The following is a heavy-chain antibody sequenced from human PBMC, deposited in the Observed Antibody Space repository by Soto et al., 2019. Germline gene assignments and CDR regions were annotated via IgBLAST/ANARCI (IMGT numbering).Heavy chain of an antibody. CDR1: GFTFSRYS. Sequence: EVQLVESGGGLVKPGGSLRLSCAASGFTFSRYSMNWVRQAPGKGLEWVSSISSSSSYIYYADSVKGRFTISRDNAKNSLYLQMNSLRAEDTAVYYCARIAARPWGPVGYWGQGTLVTVSS. CDR3: ARIAARPWGPVGY. V-gene: IGHV3-21*01. D-gene: IGHD6-6*01. CDR2: ISSSSSYI. J-gene: IGHJ4*02.